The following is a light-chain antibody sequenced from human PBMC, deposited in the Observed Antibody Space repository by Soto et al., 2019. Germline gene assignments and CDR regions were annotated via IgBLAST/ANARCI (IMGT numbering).Light chain of an antibody. Sequence: EIVMTQSPATLSVSPGERATLSCRSSQKISSNLAWYQQTPGQAPRLLIYGSSNRATGIPDRFSGGGSGTDFALTISRLEPEDFAVYYCQQYGSSPWTFGQGTKVDIK. V-gene: IGKV3-20*01. CDR2: GSS. CDR3: QQYGSSPWT. J-gene: IGKJ1*01. CDR1: QKISSN.